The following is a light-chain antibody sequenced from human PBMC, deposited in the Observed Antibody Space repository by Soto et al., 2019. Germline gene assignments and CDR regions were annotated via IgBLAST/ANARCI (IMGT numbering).Light chain of an antibody. V-gene: IGKV1-5*01. CDR2: DAS. J-gene: IGKJ1*01. CDR3: QQYETYHRT. CDR1: QSISWY. Sequence: DIQMTQSPSSLSASVGDRITITCRASQSISWYLNWYQQQPGKAPHLIIYDASTLESGVSSRFSGSGSGTEFTLTINSLQTHDFATYYCQQYETYHRTFGQGTKVEVK.